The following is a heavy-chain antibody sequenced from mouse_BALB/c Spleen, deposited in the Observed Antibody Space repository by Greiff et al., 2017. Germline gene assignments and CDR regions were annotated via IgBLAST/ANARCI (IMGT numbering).Heavy chain of an antibody. Sequence: VQLQQSGPELVKPGASVRISCKASGYTFTSYYIHWVKQRPGQGLEWIGWIYPGNVNTKYNEKFKGKATLTADKSSSTAYMQLSSLTSEDSAVYFCARSLYYAMDYWGQGTSVTVSS. CDR1: GYTFTSYY. V-gene: IGHV1S56*01. CDR3: ARSLYYAMDY. J-gene: IGHJ4*01. CDR2: IYPGNVNT.